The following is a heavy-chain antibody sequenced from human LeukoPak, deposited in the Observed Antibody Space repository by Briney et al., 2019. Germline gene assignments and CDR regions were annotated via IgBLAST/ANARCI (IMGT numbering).Heavy chain of an antibody. CDR3: ARHRESSGYSPFDY. Sequence: PETLSLTCTVSGGSFSSGTYYWGWIRQPPGKGLEWIGSISYSGSTYYIPSLQSRVTISVDTSKNQFSLKLSSVTAAGTAVYYCARHRESSGYSPFDYWGQGTLVTVSS. CDR1: GGSFSSGTYY. D-gene: IGHD3-22*01. V-gene: IGHV4-39*01. J-gene: IGHJ4*02. CDR2: ISYSGST.